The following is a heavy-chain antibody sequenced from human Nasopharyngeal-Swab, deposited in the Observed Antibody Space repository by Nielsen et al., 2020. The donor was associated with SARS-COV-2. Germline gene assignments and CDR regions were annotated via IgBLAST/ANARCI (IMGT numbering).Heavy chain of an antibody. CDR2: IFWDDDK. D-gene: IGHD5-12*01. J-gene: IGHJ6*02. V-gene: IGHV2-5*02. Sequence: WIRQPPGKALEWLAVIFWDDDKWYSPSLEGRLTITKDTTKNQVVLRMTNVDPVDTGTYYCARVDVSGFYYYGLDVWGQGTTGTVSS. CDR3: ARVDVSGFYYYGLDV.